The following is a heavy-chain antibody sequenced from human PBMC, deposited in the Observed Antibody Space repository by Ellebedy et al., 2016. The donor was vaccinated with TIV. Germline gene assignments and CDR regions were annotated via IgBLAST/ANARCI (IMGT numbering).Heavy chain of an antibody. CDR2: ISYDGSNR. J-gene: IGHJ3*02. CDR1: GFSFGNYA. Sequence: GESLKISCAASGFSFGNYALLWVRQAPGKGLECVAVISYDGSNRYYADSVKGRFTISKDNSKKTLYLQMHSLRAEDTAMYYCARAMDPGYSYNYGDDFLDIWGQGTMVTVSS. D-gene: IGHD5-18*01. CDR3: ARAMDPGYSYNYGDDFLDI. V-gene: IGHV3-30*04.